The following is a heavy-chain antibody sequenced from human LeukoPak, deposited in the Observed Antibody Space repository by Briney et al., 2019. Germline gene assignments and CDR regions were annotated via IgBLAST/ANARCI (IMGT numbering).Heavy chain of an antibody. D-gene: IGHD5-24*01. Sequence: SETLSLTCSVSGGSISRSNYFWGWIRQPPGMGLEWISSIFYRGTTYYNPSLKSRVTISVDTSRNHFSLRLSSVTAADAAVYYRARHEEEDGYNAKTPDYWGQGTLVTVSS. J-gene: IGHJ4*02. CDR1: GGSISRSNYF. CDR2: IFYRGTT. V-gene: IGHV4-39*01. CDR3: ARHEEEDGYNAKTPDY.